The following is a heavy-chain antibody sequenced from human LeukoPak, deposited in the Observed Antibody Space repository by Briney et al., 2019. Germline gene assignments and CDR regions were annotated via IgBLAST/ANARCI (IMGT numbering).Heavy chain of an antibody. Sequence: PSETLSLTCAVYGGSFSGYYWSWIRQPPGKGLEWIGEINHSGSTNYNPSLKSRVTISVDTSKNQFSLKLSSVTAADTAVYYCARKLDTAMVTDYYYYGMGVWGQGTTVTVSS. V-gene: IGHV4-34*01. CDR1: GGSFSGYY. D-gene: IGHD5-18*01. CDR3: ARKLDTAMVTDYYYYGMGV. CDR2: INHSGST. J-gene: IGHJ6*02.